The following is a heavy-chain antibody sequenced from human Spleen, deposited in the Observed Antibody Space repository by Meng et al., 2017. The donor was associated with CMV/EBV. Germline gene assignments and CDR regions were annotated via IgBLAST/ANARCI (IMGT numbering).Heavy chain of an antibody. CDR2: INHSGST. V-gene: IGHV4-34*01. D-gene: IGHD2-2*01. J-gene: IGHJ5*02. CDR1: GGSFSGYY. CDR3: ARGLVPAAMGIGFDP. Sequence: VYGGSFSGYYWSWIRQPPGKGLEWIGEINHSGSTNYNPSLKSRVTISVDTSKTQFSLKLSSVTAADTAVYYCARGLVPAAMGIGFDPWGQGTLVTVSS.